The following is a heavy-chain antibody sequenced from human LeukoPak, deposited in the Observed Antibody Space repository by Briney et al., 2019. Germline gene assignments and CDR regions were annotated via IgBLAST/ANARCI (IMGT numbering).Heavy chain of an antibody. Sequence: SETLSLTCTVSGGSISSGGYYWSWIRQPPGKGLEWIGEINHSGSTNYNPSLKSRVTISVDTSKNQFSLKLSSVTAADTAVYYCASPYDSSGYSDAFDIWGQGTMVTVSS. J-gene: IGHJ3*02. D-gene: IGHD3-22*01. CDR3: ASPYDSSGYSDAFDI. CDR1: GGSISSGGYY. CDR2: INHSGST. V-gene: IGHV4-39*07.